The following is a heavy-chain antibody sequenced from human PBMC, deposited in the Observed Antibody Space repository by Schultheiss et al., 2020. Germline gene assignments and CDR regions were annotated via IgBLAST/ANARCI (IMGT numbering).Heavy chain of an antibody. CDR1: TYTFTSYW. D-gene: IGHD1-26*01. CDR2: IYPDDSDT. V-gene: IGHV5-51*01. CDR3: ARLGVGAAFDYYGMDV. Sequence: GGSLRLSCKGSTYTFTSYWIGWVRQMPGKGLEWMGIIYPDDSDTRYSPSFQGQVTISADKSISTAYLQWSSLKASDTAMYYCARLGVGAAFDYYGMDVWGQGTTVTVSS. J-gene: IGHJ6*02.